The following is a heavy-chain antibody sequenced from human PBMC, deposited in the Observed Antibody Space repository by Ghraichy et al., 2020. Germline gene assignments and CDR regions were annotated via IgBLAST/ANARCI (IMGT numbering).Heavy chain of an antibody. D-gene: IGHD2-21*01. CDR3: VKDLVGGGFGAYGMDV. Sequence: GESLNISCAASGFTFSSYWMHWVRQASGKGLVWVSRINSDGGSTTYADSVKGRFTISKDNAKNTLYLQMNSLRAEDTAVYYCVKDLVGGGFGAYGMDVWGQGTTVTVSS. CDR1: GFTFSSYW. CDR2: INSDGGST. V-gene: IGHV3-74*01. J-gene: IGHJ6*02.